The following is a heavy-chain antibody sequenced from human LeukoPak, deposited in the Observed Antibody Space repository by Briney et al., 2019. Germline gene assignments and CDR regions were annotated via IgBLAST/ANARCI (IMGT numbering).Heavy chain of an antibody. V-gene: IGHV3-48*03. CDR1: GFTFSSYE. Sequence: PGGSLRLSCAASGFTFSSYEMNWVRQAPGKGLEWVSYISSSGSTIYYADSVKGRFTISRDNSKNTLYLQMNSLRAEDTAVYYCAKSVYGDRGCADYWGQGTLVTVSS. CDR3: AKSVYGDRGCADY. CDR2: ISSSGSTI. D-gene: IGHD4-17*01. J-gene: IGHJ4*02.